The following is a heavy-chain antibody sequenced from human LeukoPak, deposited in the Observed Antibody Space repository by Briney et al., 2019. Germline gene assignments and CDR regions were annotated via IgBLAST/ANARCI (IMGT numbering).Heavy chain of an antibody. CDR2: IYYSGST. D-gene: IGHD5-12*01. V-gene: IGHV4-30-4*08. CDR3: ARAPNPGWLIDRFDY. CDR1: GGSISSGDHY. J-gene: IGHJ4*02. Sequence: SQTLSLTCTVSGGSISSGDHYWSWIRQPPGKGLEWIWYIYYSGSTYYNPSLKSRGNISLDTSKNQFSLKLSSVTAADTAVYYCARAPNPGWLIDRFDYWGQGTLVTVSS.